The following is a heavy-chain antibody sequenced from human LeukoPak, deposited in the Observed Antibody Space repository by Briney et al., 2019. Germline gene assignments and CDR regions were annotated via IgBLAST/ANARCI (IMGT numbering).Heavy chain of an antibody. CDR3: ARVADGDSLDY. D-gene: IGHD4-17*01. V-gene: IGHV1-18*01. J-gene: IGHJ4*02. Sequence: ASVKVSCKASGYTFTSYDINWVRQATGQGLEWMGWISAYNGNTNYAQKLQGRVTMTTDTSTSTAYMELRSLRSDDTAVYYCARVADGDSLDYWGQGTLVTVSS. CDR1: GYTFTSYD. CDR2: ISAYNGNT.